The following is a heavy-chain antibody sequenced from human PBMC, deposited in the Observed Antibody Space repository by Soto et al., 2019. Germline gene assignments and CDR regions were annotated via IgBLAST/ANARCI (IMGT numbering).Heavy chain of an antibody. D-gene: IGHD3-3*01. CDR2: LCYDESYK. Sequence: GGSLRLSSTASGFTFSNYGIHWVRQAPGKGLEWVSILCYDESYKYYADSVKGRFTISRDKSKNTVNVQMNSLRAADTAVYYCARMEWICFCHYNGLDVWGRGTTVTVSS. V-gene: IGHV3-33*01. CDR3: ARMEWICFCHYNGLDV. CDR1: GFTFSNYG. J-gene: IGHJ6*02.